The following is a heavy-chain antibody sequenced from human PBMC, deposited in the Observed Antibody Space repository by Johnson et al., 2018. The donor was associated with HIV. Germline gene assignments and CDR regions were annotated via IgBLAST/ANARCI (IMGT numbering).Heavy chain of an antibody. CDR3: ARHSDPWFVSGYYNGAFDI. Sequence: QVQLVESGGGVVQPGRSLRLSCAASGFTFSSYAMHWVRQAPGKGLEWVAVIRYDGNNKYYADSVKGRFTISRDNSKNTLYLQMNSLRAEDTAVYYCARHSDPWFVSGYYNGAFDIWGQGTMVTVSS. D-gene: IGHD3-22*01. V-gene: IGHV3-33*08. CDR2: IRYDGNNK. J-gene: IGHJ3*02. CDR1: GFTFSSYA.